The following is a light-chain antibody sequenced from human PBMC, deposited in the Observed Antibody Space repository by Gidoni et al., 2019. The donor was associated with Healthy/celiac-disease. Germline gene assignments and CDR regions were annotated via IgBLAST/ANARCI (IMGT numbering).Light chain of an antibody. V-gene: IGLV3-25*03. CDR2: KDS. Sequence: SYELTQPPSVSVSPGQTARITCSGDALPKQYAYWYQQKPGQAPVLVIYKDSERPSGIPERFSGSSSGTTVTLTISGVQAEDEADYYCQSADSRVGGGTKLTVL. CDR1: ALPKQY. J-gene: IGLJ2*01. CDR3: QSADSR.